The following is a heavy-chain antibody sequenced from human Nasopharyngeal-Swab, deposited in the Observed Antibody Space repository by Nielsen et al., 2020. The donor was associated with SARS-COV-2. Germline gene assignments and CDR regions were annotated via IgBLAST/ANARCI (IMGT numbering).Heavy chain of an antibody. CDR3: AKLGAQGAVADHFDS. D-gene: IGHD6-19*01. J-gene: IGHJ4*02. V-gene: IGHV3-21*04. Sequence: GSLKISCAASGFTFTDYVMNWVRQAPGKGLEWVSSISTTSDYIYYADSVKGRFTISRDNARNSLHLQMNSLRPEDTALYYCAKLGAQGAVADHFDSWGQGTLVTVSS. CDR1: GFTFTDYV. CDR2: ISTTSDYI.